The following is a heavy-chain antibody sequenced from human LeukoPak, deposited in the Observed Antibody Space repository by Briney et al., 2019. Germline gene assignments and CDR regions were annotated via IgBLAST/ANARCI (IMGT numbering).Heavy chain of an antibody. CDR2: ISGSGGST. CDR1: GFTFSSYA. J-gene: IGHJ4*02. CDR3: ANSPIGAT. V-gene: IGHV3-23*01. Sequence: GGSLRLSCAGSGFTFSSYAMRWVGQAPGKGREWVSAISGSGGSTYYADSVKGRFTISRDNSKNTLYLQMNSLRAEDTAVYYCANSPIGATWGQGTLVTVSS. D-gene: IGHD1-26*01.